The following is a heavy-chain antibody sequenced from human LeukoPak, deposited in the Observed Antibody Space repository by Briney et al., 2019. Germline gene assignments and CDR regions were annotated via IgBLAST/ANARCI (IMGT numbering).Heavy chain of an antibody. CDR2: IHPDGEEK. V-gene: IGHV3-7*01. Sequence: GGSLRLSCAASGFTFRKYWMSRVRQAPGKGLEWVANIHPDGEEKYHVDFVEGRFTIFRDNAKNLLYLQMDSLRVEDTAVYYCARDRVTIFGVVSNWFDPWGQGTLVTVSS. CDR3: ARDRVTIFGVVSNWFDP. D-gene: IGHD3-3*01. J-gene: IGHJ5*02. CDR1: GFTFRKYW.